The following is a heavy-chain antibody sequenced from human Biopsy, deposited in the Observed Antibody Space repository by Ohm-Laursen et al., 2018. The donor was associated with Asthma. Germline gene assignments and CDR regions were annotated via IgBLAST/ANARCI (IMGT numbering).Heavy chain of an antibody. D-gene: IGHD3-22*01. Sequence: SLRLSCSASGFTFTDYCMHWVRQAPGKGLVWVSRINVEGMTTNYADSVKGRFTISRDNAKNSLYLQMNSLRAEDTAVYFCARLAYYDRSGTHYFDPWGQGTLVTVSS. CDR3: ARLAYYDRSGTHYFDP. J-gene: IGHJ4*02. CDR2: INVEGMTT. CDR1: GFTFTDYC. V-gene: IGHV3-74*01.